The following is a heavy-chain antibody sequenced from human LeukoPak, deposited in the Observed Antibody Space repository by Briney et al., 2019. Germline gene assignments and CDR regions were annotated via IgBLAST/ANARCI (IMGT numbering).Heavy chain of an antibody. CDR1: GFTVSSNY. CDR3: ARGAGVGNYFDY. J-gene: IGHJ4*02. Sequence: GGSLRLSCAASGFTVSSNYMSWVRQAPGKGLEWVSVIYSGGSTYSADSVKGRFTISRDNSKNTLYLQMNSLRAEDTAVYYCARGAGVGNYFDYCGQGTLVTVSS. D-gene: IGHD1-14*01. CDR2: IYSGGST. V-gene: IGHV3-66*01.